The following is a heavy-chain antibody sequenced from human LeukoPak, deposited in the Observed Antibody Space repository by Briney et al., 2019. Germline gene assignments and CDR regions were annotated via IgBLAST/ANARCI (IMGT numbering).Heavy chain of an antibody. D-gene: IGHD3-10*01. CDR2: IYHTGST. Sequence: PSETLSLTCTISGGSVSDYYWSWIRQSPGKGLEWIGYIYHTGSTSYNPSLKSRVTISVDTSKNQFSLKLSSVTAADTAVYYCARGLSGSYYKGDYFGYWGQGTLVTVSS. CDR3: ARGLSGSYYKGDYFGY. J-gene: IGHJ4*02. CDR1: GGSVSDYY. V-gene: IGHV4-59*02.